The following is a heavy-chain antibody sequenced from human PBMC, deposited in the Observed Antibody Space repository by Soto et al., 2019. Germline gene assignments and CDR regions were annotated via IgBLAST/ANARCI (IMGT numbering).Heavy chain of an antibody. CDR1: RYTFISYD. Sequence: QVQLVQSGAEVKQPGASVKVSCKASRYTFISYDINWVRQATGQGLEWMGWMNPKSANTGYAQNFQGRVTMTRNTSISTADMELSSLRSEDTAVYYCARSPSWETTVTPYYFDYWGQGTLVTVSS. D-gene: IGHD4-4*01. CDR3: ARSPSWETTVTPYYFDY. J-gene: IGHJ4*02. V-gene: IGHV1-8*01. CDR2: MNPKSANT.